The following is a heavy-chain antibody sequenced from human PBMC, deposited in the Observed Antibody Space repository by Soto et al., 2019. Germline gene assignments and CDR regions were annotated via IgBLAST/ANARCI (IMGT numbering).Heavy chain of an antibody. J-gene: IGHJ4*02. CDR1: GYTFSSHA. CDR2: INAGNGNT. V-gene: IGHV1-3*01. Sequence: ASVKVSCKASGYTFSSHAMHWVRQAPGQRLEWMGWINAGNGNTKYSQKFQGRVAITRDTSASTVYMELSSLRSEDTAVHYCARDGARITTFGVVYYFDYWGQGTLVTVSS. D-gene: IGHD3-3*01. CDR3: ARDGARITTFGVVYYFDY.